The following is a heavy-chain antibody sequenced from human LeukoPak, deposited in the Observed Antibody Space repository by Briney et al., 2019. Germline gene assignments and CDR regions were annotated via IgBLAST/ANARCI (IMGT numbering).Heavy chain of an antibody. Sequence: KPSETLSLTCTVSGGSISSYYWSWIRQPPGKGLEWIGYIYYSGSTNYNPSLKSRVTISVDTSKNQFSLKLSSVTAADTAVYYCARGSDWFDPWAREPWSPSPQ. V-gene: IGHV4-59*01. CDR3: ARGSDWFDP. CDR1: GGSISSYY. CDR2: IYYSGST. J-gene: IGHJ5*02.